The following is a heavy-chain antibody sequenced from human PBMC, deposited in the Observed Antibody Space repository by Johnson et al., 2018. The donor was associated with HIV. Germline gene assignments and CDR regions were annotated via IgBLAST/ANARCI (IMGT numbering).Heavy chain of an antibody. V-gene: IGHV3-9*01. Sequence: VQLVESGGGLVQPGRSLRLSCAASGFTFDDYAMHWVRQAPGKGLEWVPGISWNSGSIGYADSVKGRLTIPRDNAKKSLYLQMNRLRAEDTALYYCANLFRGDWGFDAFDIWGQGTMVTVSS. CDR3: ANLFRGDWGFDAFDI. CDR2: ISWNSGSI. D-gene: IGHD7-27*01. J-gene: IGHJ3*02. CDR1: GFTFDDYA.